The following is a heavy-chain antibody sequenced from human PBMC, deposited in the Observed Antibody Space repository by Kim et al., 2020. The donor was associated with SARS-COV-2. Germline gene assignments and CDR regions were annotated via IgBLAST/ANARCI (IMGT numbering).Heavy chain of an antibody. J-gene: IGHJ4*02. CDR1: GCNFTIYA. V-gene: IGHV1-3*01. CDR2: INPGNGNS. CDR3: ARSISGYDYIDY. Sequence: ASVKVSCKASGCNFTIYALHWVRQAPGQSLEWMGWINPGNGNSKYSQKFQDRVTITRDTSANTAYMELSSLRSEDTAIYYCARSISGYDYIDYWGQGTLVTVSS. D-gene: IGHD5-12*01.